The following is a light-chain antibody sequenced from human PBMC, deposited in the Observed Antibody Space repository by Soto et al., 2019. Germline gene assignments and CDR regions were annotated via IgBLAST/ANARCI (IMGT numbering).Light chain of an antibody. J-gene: IGKJ1*01. CDR3: PHSNVWPRT. V-gene: IGKV3-15*01. CDR1: QGIGDT. Sequence: EVVVTQSPATLSVSPGEGGTLSCMASQGIGDTLAWYQQRPGQPPTLLIYDTSTRATGVPARFSGSGSGTEFTLTISILQSEDFALYYCPHSNVWPRTFGLGTKVAI. CDR2: DTS.